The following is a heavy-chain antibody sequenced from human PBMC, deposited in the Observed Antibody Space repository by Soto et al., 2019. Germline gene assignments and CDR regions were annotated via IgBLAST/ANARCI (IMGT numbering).Heavy chain of an antibody. D-gene: IGHD3-9*01. J-gene: IGHJ4*02. CDR1: GFTFTSYW. Sequence: EVQLVESGGNLVQPGGSLRLSCAASGFTFTSYWMHWVRQAPGMGLVWVARINTEGSSTSYADAVKGLFTISRDNANKILYLQMDSLRAEDTAVYYCARKDILTGLDYWGQGTRVSVS. V-gene: IGHV3-74*01. CDR2: INTEGSST. CDR3: ARKDILTGLDY.